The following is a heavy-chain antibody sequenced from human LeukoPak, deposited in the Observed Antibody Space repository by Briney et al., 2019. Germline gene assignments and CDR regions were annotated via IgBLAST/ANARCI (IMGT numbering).Heavy chain of an antibody. CDR2: IYYSGST. J-gene: IGHJ6*02. Sequence: SETLSLTCTVSGGSISSSSYYWGWIRQPPGKGLEWIGSIYYSGSTYYNPSLKSRVTISVDTSMNQFSLKLSSVTAADTAVYYCARRRGSYGMDYYYYYGMDVWGQGTTVTVSS. V-gene: IGHV4-39*01. D-gene: IGHD1-26*01. CDR3: ARRRGSYGMDYYYYYGMDV. CDR1: GGSISSSSYY.